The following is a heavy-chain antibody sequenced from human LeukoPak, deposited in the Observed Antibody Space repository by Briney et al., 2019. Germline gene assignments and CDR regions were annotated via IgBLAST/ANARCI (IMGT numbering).Heavy chain of an antibody. Sequence: SGTLSLTCTASGGSISSSSYYWGWIRQPPGKGLEWIGSIYYSGSTYYNPSLKSRVTISVDTSKNQFSLKLISVTAADTAVYYCARAGYSSSWYGPWFDPWGQGTLVTVSS. J-gene: IGHJ5*02. CDR1: GGSISSSSYY. V-gene: IGHV4-39*07. CDR2: IYYSGST. CDR3: ARAGYSSSWYGPWFDP. D-gene: IGHD6-13*01.